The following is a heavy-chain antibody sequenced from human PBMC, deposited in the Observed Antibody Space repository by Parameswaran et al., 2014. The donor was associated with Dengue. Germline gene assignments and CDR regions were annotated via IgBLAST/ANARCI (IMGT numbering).Heavy chain of an antibody. CDR3: AREKLGYCSSTSCPPSYGMDV. V-gene: IGHV3-21*01. J-gene: IGHJ6*02. D-gene: IGHD2-2*01. CDR2: ISSSSSYI. Sequence: KWIRQPPGRGLEWVSSISSSSSYIYYADSVKGRFTISRDNAKNSLYLQMNSLRAEDTAVYYCAREKLGYCSSTSCPPSYGMDVWGQGTTVTVSS.